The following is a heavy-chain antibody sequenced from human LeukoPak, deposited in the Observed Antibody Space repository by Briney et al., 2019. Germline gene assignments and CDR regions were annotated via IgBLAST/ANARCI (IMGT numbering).Heavy chain of an antibody. V-gene: IGHV3-30*03. J-gene: IGHJ4*02. Sequence: GGSLRLSCAASGFTFSSYGMHWVRQAPGKGLEWVAVISYDGSNKYYADSVRGRFTISRDNSKNTLYLQMNSLRAEDTAVYYCATDLSDYWGQGTLVTVSS. CDR2: ISYDGSNK. CDR3: ATDLSDY. CDR1: GFTFSSYG.